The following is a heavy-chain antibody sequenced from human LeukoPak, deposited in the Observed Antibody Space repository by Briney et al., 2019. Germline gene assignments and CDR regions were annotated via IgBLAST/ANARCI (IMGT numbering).Heavy chain of an antibody. D-gene: IGHD4-17*01. CDR3: ARAPYGDLKYYYGMDV. J-gene: IGHJ6*02. CDR2: ISAYNGNT. V-gene: IGHV1-18*01. CDR1: GYTFTSYG. Sequence: ASVKVSCKASGYTFTSYGISWVRQAPGQGLEWMGWISAYNGNTNYAQKLQGRVTMTTDTSTSTAYMELRSLRSDDTAVYYCARAPYGDLKYYYGMDVWGQGTTVTVSS.